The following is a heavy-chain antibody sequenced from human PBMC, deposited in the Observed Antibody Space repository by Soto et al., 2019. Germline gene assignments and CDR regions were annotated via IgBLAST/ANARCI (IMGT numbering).Heavy chain of an antibody. V-gene: IGHV3-33*01. Sequence: GGSLRLSCAASGFTFSSYGMHWVRQAPGKGLEWVAVIWYDGSNKYYADSVKGRFTISRDNSKNTLYLQMNSLRAEDTAVYYCARVQGGSSYYYYYMDVWGKGTTVTVSS. D-gene: IGHD6-13*01. J-gene: IGHJ6*03. CDR3: ARVQGGSSYYYYYMDV. CDR1: GFTFSSYG. CDR2: IWYDGSNK.